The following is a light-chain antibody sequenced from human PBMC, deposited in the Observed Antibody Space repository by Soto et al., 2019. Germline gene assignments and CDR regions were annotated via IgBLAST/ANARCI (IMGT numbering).Light chain of an antibody. CDR2: EVN. J-gene: IGLJ3*02. V-gene: IGLV2-8*01. CDR3: SSYAGSYVWV. Sequence: QSVLTQPPSASGSPGQSVTISCTGTSSDVGGYNYVSWYQQHPGKAPTVMIYEVNKRPSGVPDRFSGSKSGNTASLTVSGLQAEDEADYYCSSYAGSYVWVFGGGTKVTVL. CDR1: SSDVGGYNY.